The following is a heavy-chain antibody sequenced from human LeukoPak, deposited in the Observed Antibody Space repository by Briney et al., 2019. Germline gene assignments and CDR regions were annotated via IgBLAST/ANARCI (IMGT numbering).Heavy chain of an antibody. CDR2: INPNSGGT. V-gene: IGHV1-2*02. J-gene: IGHJ5*02. CDR1: GYTFTGYY. Sequence: ASVKVSCKASGYTFTGYYMHWVRQAPGQGLEWMGWINPNSGGTNYAQKFQRRVTMTRDTSISTAYMELSRLRSDDTAVYYCARGDSSGYYFRNNWFDPWGQGTLVTVSS. CDR3: ARGDSSGYYFRNNWFDP. D-gene: IGHD3-22*01.